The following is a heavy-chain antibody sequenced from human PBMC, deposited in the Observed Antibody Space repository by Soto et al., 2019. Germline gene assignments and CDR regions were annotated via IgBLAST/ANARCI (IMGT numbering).Heavy chain of an antibody. Sequence: GGSLRLSCAASGGTFISYWMHWVRQAPGKGLVWVSRINSDGSNTSYADSVKGRFTTSRDNAKNTLYLQMNSLRAEDTAVYYCASSLLTPFDYWGQGTLVTVSS. CDR2: INSDGSNT. V-gene: IGHV3-74*01. J-gene: IGHJ4*02. CDR1: GGTFISYW. D-gene: IGHD7-27*01. CDR3: ASSLLTPFDY.